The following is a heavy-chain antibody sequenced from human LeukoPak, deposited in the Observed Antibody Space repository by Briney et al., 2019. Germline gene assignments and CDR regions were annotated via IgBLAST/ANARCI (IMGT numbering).Heavy chain of an antibody. J-gene: IGHJ4*02. D-gene: IGHD6-19*01. Sequence: GGSPRLSCAASGFIFSSYSMSWVRQAPGKGLEWVANIKQDGSEKYYVDSVKGRFTISRDNAKNSLYLQMNSLRAEDTAVYYCARDTSMAGTGPHFDYWGQGTLVTVSS. CDR1: GFIFSSYS. V-gene: IGHV3-7*01. CDR3: ARDTSMAGTGPHFDY. CDR2: IKQDGSEK.